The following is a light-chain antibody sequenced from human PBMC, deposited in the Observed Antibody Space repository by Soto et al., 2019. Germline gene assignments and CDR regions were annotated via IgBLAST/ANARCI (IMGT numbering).Light chain of an antibody. J-gene: IGKJ1*01. V-gene: IGKV1-39*01. CDR3: QQSYSTPPWT. CDR2: AAS. Sequence: DIQMTQSPSPLSASVGDRGTITCRASQSISSYLNWYQQKPGKAPKLLIYAASSLQSGVPSRFSGSGSGTDFTLTISSLQPEDFATYYCQQSYSTPPWTFGQGTKVEIK. CDR1: QSISSY.